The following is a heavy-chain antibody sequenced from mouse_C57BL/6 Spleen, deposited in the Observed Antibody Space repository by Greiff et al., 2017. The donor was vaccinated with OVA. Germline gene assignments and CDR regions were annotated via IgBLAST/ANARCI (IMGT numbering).Heavy chain of an antibody. Sequence: EVKLVESGPGMVKPSQSLSLTCTVTGYSITSGYDWHWIRHFPGNKLEWMGYISYSGSTNYNPSLKSRISITHDTSKNHFFLKLNSVTTEDTATYYCARGRGLLRGGAMDYWGQGTSVTVSS. J-gene: IGHJ4*01. CDR2: ISYSGST. CDR1: GYSITSGYD. V-gene: IGHV3-1*01. CDR3: ARGRGLLRGGAMDY. D-gene: IGHD2-3*01.